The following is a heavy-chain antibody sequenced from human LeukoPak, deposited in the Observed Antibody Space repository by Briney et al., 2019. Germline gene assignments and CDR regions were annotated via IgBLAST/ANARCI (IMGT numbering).Heavy chain of an antibody. D-gene: IGHD1-1*01. Sequence: PGGSLRLSRAASGFTFDDYAMHWVRQAPGKGLEWVSGISWNSGSIGYADSVKGRFTISRDNAKNSLYLQMNSLRAEDTALYYCAKDTHDRGGAIDYWGQGTLVTVSS. J-gene: IGHJ4*02. CDR1: GFTFDDYA. V-gene: IGHV3-9*01. CDR3: AKDTHDRGGAIDY. CDR2: ISWNSGSI.